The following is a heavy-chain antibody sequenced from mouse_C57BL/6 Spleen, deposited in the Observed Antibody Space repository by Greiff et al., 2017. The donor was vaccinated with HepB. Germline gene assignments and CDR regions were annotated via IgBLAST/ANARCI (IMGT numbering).Heavy chain of an antibody. Sequence: EVQLQQSGPELVKPGASVKMSCKASGYTFTDYNMHWVKQSHGKSLEWIGYINPNNGGTSYNQKFKGKATLTVNKSSSTAYMELRSLTSEDSAVYYWARGGELDGSSYGDYYAMDYWGQGTSVTVSS. J-gene: IGHJ4*01. CDR1: GYTFTDYN. CDR3: ARGGELDGSSYGDYYAMDY. D-gene: IGHD1-1*01. V-gene: IGHV1-22*01. CDR2: INPNNGGT.